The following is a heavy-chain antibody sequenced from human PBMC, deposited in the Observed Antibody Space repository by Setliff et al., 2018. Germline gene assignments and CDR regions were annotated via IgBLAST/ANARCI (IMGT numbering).Heavy chain of an antibody. D-gene: IGHD6-13*01. Sequence: ASVKVSCKASGYTFTDYYMHWVQQAPGKGLEWMGRVDPEDGETIYAEKFQGRVTITAGTSTDTAYMELSSLRSEDTAVYYCATEYKLIAAAVIDYWGQGTLVTVSS. CDR1: GYTFTDYY. CDR3: ATEYKLIAAAVIDY. CDR2: VDPEDGET. V-gene: IGHV1-69-2*01. J-gene: IGHJ4*02.